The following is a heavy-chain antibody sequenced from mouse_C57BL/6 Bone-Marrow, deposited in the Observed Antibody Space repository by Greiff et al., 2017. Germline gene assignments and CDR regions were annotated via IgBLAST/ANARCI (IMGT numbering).Heavy chain of an antibody. J-gene: IGHJ1*03. CDR3: SRQVTTVLATKYFDV. CDR2: ISGGGGNT. Sequence: EVKLVESGGGLVKPGGSLKLSCAASGFTFSSYTMSWVRQTPEKRLQWVAAISGGGGNTYYPDRVKGRFTISRDNDKNILYLQMSSLRSEDTALYDCSRQVTTVLATKYFDVWGTGTTVTVSS. CDR1: GFTFSSYT. V-gene: IGHV5-9*01. D-gene: IGHD1-1*01.